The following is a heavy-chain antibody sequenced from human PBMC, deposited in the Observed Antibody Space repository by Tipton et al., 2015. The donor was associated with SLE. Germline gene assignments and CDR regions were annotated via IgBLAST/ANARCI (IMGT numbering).Heavy chain of an antibody. V-gene: IGHV4-31*03. J-gene: IGHJ3*02. CDR1: SGSISSYY. CDR2: IYYSGST. Sequence: TLSLTCSVSSGSISSYYWSWIRQHPGKGLEWIGYIYYSGSTYYNPSLKSRVTISVDTSKNQFSLKLSSVTAADTAVYYCARSDIVVVVAATTAFDIWGQGTMVTVSS. CDR3: ARSDIVVVVAATTAFDI. D-gene: IGHD2-15*01.